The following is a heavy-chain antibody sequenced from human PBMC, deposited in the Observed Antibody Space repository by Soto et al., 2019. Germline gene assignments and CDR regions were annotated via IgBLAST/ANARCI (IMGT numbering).Heavy chain of an antibody. D-gene: IGHD6-19*01. CDR3: AKVRYSSPMGYYYGMDV. CDR2: IIPIFGTA. V-gene: IGHV1-69*13. J-gene: IGHJ6*04. Sequence: SVMVSCKASRVAFSKFIVTWVRQAPGLGLEWVGGIIPIFGTANYAQKFQGRVTITADESTSTSYMEVNNLRSEDTAVYYCAKVRYSSPMGYYYGMDVWGKGTAVTVS. CDR1: RVAFSKFI.